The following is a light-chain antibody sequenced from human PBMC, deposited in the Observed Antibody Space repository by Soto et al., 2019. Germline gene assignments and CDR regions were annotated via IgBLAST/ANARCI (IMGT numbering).Light chain of an antibody. CDR2: GAS. V-gene: IGKV3-15*01. Sequence: EIVMTQSPATLSVSPGERATLSCRPSQSVSSNLAWYQQKPGQAPSLLIYGASTRATGIPARFSGSGSGTEFTLTISSLQSEDFAVYYCQQYNNWPLTFGQGTKVDIK. CDR3: QQYNNWPLT. CDR1: QSVSSN. J-gene: IGKJ1*01.